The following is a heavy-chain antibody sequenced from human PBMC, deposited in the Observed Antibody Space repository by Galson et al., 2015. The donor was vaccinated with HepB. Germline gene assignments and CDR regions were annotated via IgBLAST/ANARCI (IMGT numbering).Heavy chain of an antibody. V-gene: IGHV3-7*03. Sequence: SLRLSCAAXGFTFSSYWMSWVRQAPGKGLEWVANIKQDGSEKYYVDSVKGRFTISRDNAKNSLYLQMNSLRAEDTAVYYCARAPIYCSSTSCYGWQWLVNWXXDLWGXXTLVTXSS. CDR2: IKQDGSEK. CDR1: GFTFSSYW. J-gene: IGHJ2*01. CDR3: ARAPIYCSSTSCYGWQWLVNWXXDL. D-gene: IGHD2-2*01.